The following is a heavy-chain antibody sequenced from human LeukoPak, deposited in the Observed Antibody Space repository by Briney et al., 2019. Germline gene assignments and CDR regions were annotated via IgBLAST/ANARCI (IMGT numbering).Heavy chain of an antibody. CDR1: GFTFSDYG. CDR3: ARGRVGGWYDY. J-gene: IGHJ4*02. CDR2: ISYDGRKM. V-gene: IGHV3-30*03. D-gene: IGHD6-19*01. Sequence: GGSLRLSCVASGFTFSDYGIHWVRQAPGKGPEWVAVISYDGRKMKYADSVKGRFTISRDNSKDTLSLHMNTLRTEDTAVYYCARGRVGGWYDYWGQGTLVTVSS.